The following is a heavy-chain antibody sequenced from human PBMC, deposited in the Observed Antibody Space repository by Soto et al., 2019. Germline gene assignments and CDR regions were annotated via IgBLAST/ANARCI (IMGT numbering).Heavy chain of an antibody. CDR3: ARERGRYCSGESCYPFGP. Sequence: SETLSITCAVYGGAFRGYYWSWIRQTPGKGLEWLGEINDSGSTNYNPSLKSRITISLDTSKKEISLRLSSVTAADTAVYYCARERGRYCSGESCYPFGPWGQGALVTVSS. CDR2: INDSGST. CDR1: GGAFRGYY. V-gene: IGHV4-34*01. D-gene: IGHD2-15*01. J-gene: IGHJ5*02.